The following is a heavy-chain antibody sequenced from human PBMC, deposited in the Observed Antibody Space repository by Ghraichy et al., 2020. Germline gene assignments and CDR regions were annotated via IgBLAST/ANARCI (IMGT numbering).Heavy chain of an antibody. Sequence: SETLSLTCTVSGGSISSGGYYWSWIRQHPGKGLEWIGYIYYSGSTYYNPSLKSRVTISVDTSKNQFSLKLSSVTAADTAVYYCAREGYSYGYGYMDVWGKGTTVTVSS. CDR1: GGSISSGGYY. J-gene: IGHJ6*03. CDR3: AREGYSYGYGYMDV. D-gene: IGHD5-18*01. CDR2: IYYSGST. V-gene: IGHV4-31*03.